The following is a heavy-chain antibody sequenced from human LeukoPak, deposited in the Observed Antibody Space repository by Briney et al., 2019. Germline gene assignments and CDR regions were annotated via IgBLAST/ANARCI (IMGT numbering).Heavy chain of an antibody. D-gene: IGHD3-9*01. CDR3: ARMATDYDILTGYYLDKDWFDP. Sequence: GGSLRLSCAASGFTVSSNYRSWVRQAPGKGLEWVWVIYNGGSTNYADSVKGRVTISRDTSKNTLSLQMNSLRAADTAVYYCARMATDYDILTGYYLDKDWFDPWGQGTLVTVSS. V-gene: IGHV3-53*01. CDR1: GFTVSSNY. J-gene: IGHJ5*02. CDR2: IYNGGST.